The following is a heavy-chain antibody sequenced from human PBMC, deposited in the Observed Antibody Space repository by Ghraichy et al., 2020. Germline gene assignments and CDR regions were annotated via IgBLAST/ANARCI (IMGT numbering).Heavy chain of an antibody. CDR3: ARDLGGTAAAGTFYYYGMDV. D-gene: IGHD6-13*01. J-gene: IGHJ6*02. Sequence: SETLSLTCTVSGGSVSSGSYYWSWIRQPPGKGLEWIGYIYYSGSTNYNPSLKSRVTISVDTSKNQFSLKLSSVTAADTAVYYCARDLGGTAAAGTFYYYGMDVRGQGTTVTVSS. CDR2: IYYSGST. V-gene: IGHV4-61*01. CDR1: GGSVSSGSYY.